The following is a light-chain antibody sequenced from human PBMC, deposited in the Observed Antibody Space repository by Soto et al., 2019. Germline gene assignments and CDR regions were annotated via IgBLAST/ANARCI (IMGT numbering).Light chain of an antibody. CDR2: AAS. CDR1: QGISSY. Sequence: AIRMTQSPSSLSASTGDRVTITCRASQGISSYLAWYQQKPGKAPKLLIYAASTLQSGVPSRFSGSGSGTDLTLNISCLQSEDFATYSCQQYYSYPPWTFGQGTKVEIK. CDR3: QQYYSYPPWT. V-gene: IGKV1-8*01. J-gene: IGKJ1*01.